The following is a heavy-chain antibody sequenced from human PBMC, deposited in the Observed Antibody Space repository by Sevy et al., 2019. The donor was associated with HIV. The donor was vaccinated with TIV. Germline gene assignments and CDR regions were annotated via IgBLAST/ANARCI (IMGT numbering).Heavy chain of an antibody. J-gene: IGHJ4*02. Sequence: GGSLRLSCAASGFTFSSYAMSRVRQAPWKGLEWVSAISGSGGSTYYADSVKGRFTISRDNSKNTLYLQMNSLRAEDTAVYYCAKVSLATNFYDYWGQGTLVTVSS. CDR1: GFTFSSYA. V-gene: IGHV3-23*01. CDR2: ISGSGGST. CDR3: AKVSLATNFYDY.